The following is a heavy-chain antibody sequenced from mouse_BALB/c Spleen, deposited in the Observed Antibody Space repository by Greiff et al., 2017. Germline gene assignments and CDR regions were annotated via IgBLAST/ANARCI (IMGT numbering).Heavy chain of an antibody. CDR2: ISSGGST. CDR3: ARGGEGNYGGALDY. V-gene: IGHV5-6-5*01. Sequence: EVKLMESGGGLVKPGGSLKLSCAASGFTFSSDAMSWVRQTPEKRLEWVASISSGGSTYYPDSVKGRFTISRDNARNTLYLQMSSLRSEDTAMSYCARGGEGNYGGALDYWGQGTSVTVSS. CDR1: GFTFSSDA. J-gene: IGHJ4*01. D-gene: IGHD2-1*01.